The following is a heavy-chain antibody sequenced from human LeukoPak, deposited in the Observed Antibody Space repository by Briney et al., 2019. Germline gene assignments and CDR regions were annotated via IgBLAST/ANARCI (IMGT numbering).Heavy chain of an antibody. CDR3: ARDRGYSSSWTGYYYYHYGMDV. D-gene: IGHD6-13*01. CDR2: IYYSGST. CDR1: GGSISSYY. Sequence: SETLSLTCTVSGGSISSYYWSWIRQPPGKGLEWIGYIYYSGSTNYNPSLKSRVTISVDTSKNQFSLKLSSVTAADTAVYYCARDRGYSSSWTGYYYYHYGMDVWGQGTTVTVSS. J-gene: IGHJ6*02. V-gene: IGHV4-59*01.